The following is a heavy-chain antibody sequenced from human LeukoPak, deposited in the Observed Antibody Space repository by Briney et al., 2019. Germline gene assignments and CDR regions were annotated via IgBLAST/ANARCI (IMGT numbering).Heavy chain of an antibody. V-gene: IGHV5-51*01. CDR2: IYPGDSDT. Sequence: GESLKISCKGAGYAFTSYWIGWVRQMPGKGLEWMGIIYPGDSDTRYSPSFQGQVTISADKSITTAHLQWSSLKASDTAVYYCARCSSGWYLDSWGQGTLVTVSS. J-gene: IGHJ4*02. CDR1: GYAFTSYW. CDR3: ARCSSGWYLDS. D-gene: IGHD6-19*01.